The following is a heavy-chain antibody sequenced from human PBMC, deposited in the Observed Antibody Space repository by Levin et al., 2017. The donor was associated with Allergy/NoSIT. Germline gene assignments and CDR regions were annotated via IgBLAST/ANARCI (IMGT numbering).Heavy chain of an antibody. V-gene: IGHV3-33*01. CDR2: IWYDGSNK. J-gene: IGHJ4*02. Sequence: SGGSLRLSCVASGFTFSDYGMHWVRQAPGKGLEWVAVIWYDGSNKYHVDSVKGRFTISRDNSKNTLYLQMSSLRADDTAVYYCARGAPLRVTKGFDYWGQGTLVTVSS. CDR1: GFTFSDYG. D-gene: IGHD4-17*01. CDR3: ARGAPLRVTKGFDY.